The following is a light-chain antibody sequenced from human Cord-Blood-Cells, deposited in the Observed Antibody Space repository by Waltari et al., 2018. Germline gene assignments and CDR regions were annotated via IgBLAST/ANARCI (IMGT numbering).Light chain of an antibody. CDR2: GSS. CDR3: QQYNNWPPAT. V-gene: IGKV3-15*01. CDR1: HSVSSN. Sequence: EIVMTQSPATLSVSPRERATLPCRASHSVSSNLARYQQKPGQAPRLLLYGSSTRGTGTPARFSGSGSGTEFNLTISILQSEDFAVYYCQQYNNWPPATFGQGTKVEIK. J-gene: IGKJ1*01.